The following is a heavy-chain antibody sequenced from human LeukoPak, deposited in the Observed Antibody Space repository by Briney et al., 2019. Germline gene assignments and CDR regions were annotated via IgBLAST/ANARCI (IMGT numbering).Heavy chain of an antibody. Sequence: GASVKVSCKASGYTFSSYYMHWVRQAPGQGLEWMGIVNPSGGSTRYAQKFQGRVTMTRDMSTSTVYMELSRLRSDDTAVYYCARVPRITMVRGGPHNWFDPWGQGTLVTVSS. J-gene: IGHJ5*02. CDR3: ARVPRITMVRGGPHNWFDP. D-gene: IGHD3-10*01. CDR1: GYTFSSYY. V-gene: IGHV1-46*01. CDR2: VNPSGGST.